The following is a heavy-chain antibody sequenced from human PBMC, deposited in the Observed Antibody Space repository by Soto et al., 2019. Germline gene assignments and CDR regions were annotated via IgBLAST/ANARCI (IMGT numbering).Heavy chain of an antibody. CDR2: ISYDGKNK. D-gene: IGHD6-13*01. CDR1: GFTFSSYG. V-gene: IGHV3-30*03. J-gene: IGHJ4*02. Sequence: QGQLVESGGGVVQPGMSLTLSCAASGFTFSSYGMHWVRQAPGEGLEWGAVISYDGKNKYYADSVRGRFTISRDFSKNTLYLHMNSLRVEDTAVYYCARKGYGGRWSLDYWGQGTLVTVSS. CDR3: ARKGYGGRWSLDY.